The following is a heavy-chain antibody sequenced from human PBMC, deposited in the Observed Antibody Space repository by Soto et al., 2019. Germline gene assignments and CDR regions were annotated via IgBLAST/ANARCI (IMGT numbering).Heavy chain of an antibody. J-gene: IGHJ6*02. CDR3: AGVAWFRGMDV. CDR2: TYYRSKWYN. CDR1: GDSVSSNSGG. Sequence: SQTLSLTCDISGDSVSSNSGGWNWIRQSPSRGLEWLGRTYYRSKWYNDYAVSVKSRIAINPGTSKNQLSLQLHSVTPEDTAVYYCAGVAWFRGMDVWGQGTPVTVSS. V-gene: IGHV6-1*01. D-gene: IGHD2-21*01.